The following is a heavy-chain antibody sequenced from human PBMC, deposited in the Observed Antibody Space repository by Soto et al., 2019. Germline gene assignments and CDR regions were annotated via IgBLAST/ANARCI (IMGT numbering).Heavy chain of an antibody. V-gene: IGHV4-34*01. J-gene: IGHJ4*02. D-gene: IGHD6-13*01. CDR1: GGSFSGYY. CDR3: ARGVAAILDY. Sequence: QVQLQQWGAGLLKPSETLSLTCAVYGGSFSGYYWSWIRQPPGKGLEWIGEINHSGSTNYNPSLKSRVTISVDPSKNQFSLKLSSVTAADTAVYYCARGVAAILDYWGQGTLVTVSS. CDR2: INHSGST.